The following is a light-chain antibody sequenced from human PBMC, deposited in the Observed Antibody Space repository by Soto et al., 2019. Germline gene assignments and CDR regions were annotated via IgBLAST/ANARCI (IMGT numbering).Light chain of an antibody. J-gene: IGLJ2*01. CDR3: CSYAGSSTVV. Sequence: QSELTQPASVSGSPGQSITISCTGTSSDVGSYNLVSWYQQHPGKAPKLMIYEGSKRPSGVSNRFSGSKSGNTASLTISGLQAEDEADYYCCSYAGSSTVVFGGGTQLTVL. V-gene: IGLV2-23*01. CDR1: SSDVGSYNL. CDR2: EGS.